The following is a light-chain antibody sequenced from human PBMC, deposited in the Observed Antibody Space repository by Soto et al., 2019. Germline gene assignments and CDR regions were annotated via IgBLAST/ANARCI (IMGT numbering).Light chain of an antibody. CDR1: ESISSW. V-gene: IGKV1-5*03. Sequence: EIQITQSPSTLSASVGDSVTITCRASESISSWLAWFQQRPGKAPKLLIQKASILESGVPSRFSGSESGTEFTLTISSLQPDDFATYFCQQYSAKWSFGQGTKVEIK. J-gene: IGKJ1*01. CDR2: KAS. CDR3: QQYSAKWS.